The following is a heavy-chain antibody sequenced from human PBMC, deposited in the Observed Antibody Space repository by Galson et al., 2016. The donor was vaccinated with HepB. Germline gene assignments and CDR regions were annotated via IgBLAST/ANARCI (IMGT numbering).Heavy chain of an antibody. CDR3: ARGEIIGTTGDY. D-gene: IGHD1-7*01. V-gene: IGHV3-53*01. CDR2: IYSVGST. J-gene: IGHJ4*02. Sequence: SLRLSCAVSGFTVSNNYMSWVRQPPGKGLEWVSLIYSVGSTHHADSVKGRFTISRDSSKNTLYLQMNSLRAEDTAVYYCARGEIIGTTGDYWGQGTLVTVSS. CDR1: GFTVSNNY.